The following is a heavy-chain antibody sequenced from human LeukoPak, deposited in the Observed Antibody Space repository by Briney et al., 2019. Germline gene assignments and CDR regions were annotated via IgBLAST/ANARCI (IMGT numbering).Heavy chain of an antibody. Sequence: ASVKVSCKASGYTFTSYYMHWVRQAPGQGLEWMGWINPNSGGTNYAQKFQGRVTMTRDTSISTAYMELSRLRSDDTAVYYCARDGDYGDYVGWFDPWGQGTLVTVSS. CDR2: INPNSGGT. V-gene: IGHV1-2*02. J-gene: IGHJ5*02. CDR1: GYTFTSYY. CDR3: ARDGDYGDYVGWFDP. D-gene: IGHD4-17*01.